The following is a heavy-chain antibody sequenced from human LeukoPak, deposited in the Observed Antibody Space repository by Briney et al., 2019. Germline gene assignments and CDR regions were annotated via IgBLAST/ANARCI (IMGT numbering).Heavy chain of an antibody. CDR2: IYYSGTT. CDR3: ARDDDILTGYDNGGYAFDL. CDR1: GGSISTYY. J-gene: IGHJ3*01. V-gene: IGHV4-59*01. Sequence: SETLSLTCTVSGGSISTYYWHWIRQPPGGGLEWLGYIYYSGTTNCNPSLKSRITISLDTSKNQFSLNLRSVTAADTAVYYCARDDDILTGYDNGGYAFDLWGHGTMVTVS. D-gene: IGHD3-9*01.